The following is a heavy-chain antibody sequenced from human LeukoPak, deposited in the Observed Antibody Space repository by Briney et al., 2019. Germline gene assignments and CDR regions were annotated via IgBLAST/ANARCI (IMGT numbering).Heavy chain of an antibody. D-gene: IGHD2-2*01. Sequence: GGSLRLSCAASGFIFTDYWMHWVRQAPGKELVWVARIRGDGRATTYADSVKGRFTISRDNSKNTLYLQMNSLRAEDTAVYYCARDIVVVFDYWGQGTLVTVSS. CDR3: ARDIVVVFDY. J-gene: IGHJ4*02. CDR2: IRGDGRAT. CDR1: GFIFTDYW. V-gene: IGHV3-74*03.